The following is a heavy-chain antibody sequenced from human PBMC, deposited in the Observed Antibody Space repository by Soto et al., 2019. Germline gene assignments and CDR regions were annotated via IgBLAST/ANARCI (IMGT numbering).Heavy chain of an antibody. CDR1: GFSFGTYT. D-gene: IGHD3-22*01. J-gene: IGHJ4*02. CDR3: AKHLIGGRLQSPFDL. CDR2: LSDSVGTT. Sequence: PGGSLRLSCAVSGFSFGTYTVNWVRQAPGKGLEWVSGLSDSVGTTHYAYSVKGRFTISSDKSKNTLYLQMNNLRAEDTAVYYCAKHLIGGRLQSPFDLWGQGTQVTVSS. V-gene: IGHV3-23*01.